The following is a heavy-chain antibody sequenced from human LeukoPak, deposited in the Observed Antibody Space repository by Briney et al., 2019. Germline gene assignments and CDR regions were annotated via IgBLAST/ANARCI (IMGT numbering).Heavy chain of an antibody. V-gene: IGHV4-34*01. Sequence: SETLSLTCAVYGGSFSGYYWSWIRQPPGKGLEWIGEINHSGSTNYNPSLKSRATISVDTSKIQFSLKLSSVTVADTAVYYCARGYYYGSGSYWGQGTLVTVSS. CDR1: GGSFSGYY. J-gene: IGHJ4*02. CDR2: INHSGST. D-gene: IGHD3-10*01. CDR3: ARGYYYGSGSY.